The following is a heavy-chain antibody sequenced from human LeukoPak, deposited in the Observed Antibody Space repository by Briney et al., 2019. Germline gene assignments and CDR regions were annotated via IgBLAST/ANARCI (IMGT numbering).Heavy chain of an antibody. Sequence: SVKVSCKASGGTFSIYAISWVRQAPGQGLEWMGGIIPIFGTANYAQKFQGRVTITADESTSTAYMELSSLRSEDTAVYYCARVGHYGSGSYYFDYWGQGTLVTVSS. CDR2: IIPIFGTA. D-gene: IGHD3-10*01. J-gene: IGHJ4*02. V-gene: IGHV1-69*13. CDR1: GGTFSIYA. CDR3: ARVGHYGSGSYYFDY.